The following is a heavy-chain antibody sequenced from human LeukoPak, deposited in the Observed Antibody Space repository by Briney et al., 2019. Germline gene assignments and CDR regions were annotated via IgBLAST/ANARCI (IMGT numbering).Heavy chain of an antibody. Sequence: GGSLRLSCAASGFTFSSYEMNWVRQVPGKGLEWVSYISSSGSTIYYADSVKGRFTISRDNAKNSLYLQMNSLRAEDTAVYYCARPLRFLGGGAFDIWGQGTMVTVSS. J-gene: IGHJ3*02. CDR2: ISSSGSTI. V-gene: IGHV3-48*03. CDR3: ARPLRFLGGGAFDI. CDR1: GFTFSSYE. D-gene: IGHD3-3*01.